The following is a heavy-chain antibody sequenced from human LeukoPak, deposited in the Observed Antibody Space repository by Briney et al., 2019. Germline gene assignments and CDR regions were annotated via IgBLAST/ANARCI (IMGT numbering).Heavy chain of an antibody. CDR2: MNPNSGNT. D-gene: IGHD3-9*01. CDR1: GYTFTSYD. V-gene: IGHV1-8*01. J-gene: IGHJ6*02. CDR3: AGRLYYDILTGWNYYYGMDV. Sequence: VASVKVSCKASGYTFTSYDINWVRQATGQGLEWMGWMNPNSGNTGYAQKFQGRVTMTRNTSISTAYMELSSLRSEDTAVYYCAGRLYYDILTGWNYYYGMDVWGQGTTVTVSS.